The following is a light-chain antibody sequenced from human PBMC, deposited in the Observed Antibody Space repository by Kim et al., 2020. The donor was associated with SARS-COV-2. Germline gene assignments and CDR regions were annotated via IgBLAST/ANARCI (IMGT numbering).Light chain of an antibody. J-gene: IGLJ2*01. CDR1: KLGDKY. CDR2: QDS. CDR3: QAWDSSTVV. V-gene: IGLV3-1*01. Sequence: SYELTQPPSVSVSPGQTASITCSGDKLGDKYACWYQQKPGRSPVLVIYQDSKRPSGIPERFSGSNSGNTATLTISGTQAMDEADYYCQAWDSSTVV.